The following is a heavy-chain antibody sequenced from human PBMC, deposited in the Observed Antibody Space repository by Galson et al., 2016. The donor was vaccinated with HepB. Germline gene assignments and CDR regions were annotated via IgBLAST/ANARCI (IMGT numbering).Heavy chain of an antibody. J-gene: IGHJ4*02. Sequence: SLRLSCAASGFTFSRYALHWVRQAPGKGLEYVSAISSNGGTTYYADSVKGRFTISRDNFKNTLYLQMSSLRAEDTAVYYCVKDFDYVWGSFRFQTKYYFDYWGQGTLVTVSP. V-gene: IGHV3-64D*06. CDR2: ISSNGGTT. CDR1: GFTFSRYA. CDR3: VKDFDYVWGSFRFQTKYYFDY. D-gene: IGHD3-16*02.